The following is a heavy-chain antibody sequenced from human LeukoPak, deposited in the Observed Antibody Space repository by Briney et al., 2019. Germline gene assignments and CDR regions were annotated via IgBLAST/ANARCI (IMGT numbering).Heavy chain of an antibody. J-gene: IGHJ4*02. D-gene: IGHD2-2*01. CDR1: GFTFSSYG. CDR2: IWYDGSNK. V-gene: IGHV3-33*01. Sequence: GRSPRLSCAASGFTFSSYGMHWVRQAPGKGLEWVAVIWYDGSNKYYADSVKGRFTISRDNSKNTLYLQMNSLRAEDTAVYYCARDCSSTRCIDYWGQGTLVTVSS. CDR3: ARDCSSTRCIDY.